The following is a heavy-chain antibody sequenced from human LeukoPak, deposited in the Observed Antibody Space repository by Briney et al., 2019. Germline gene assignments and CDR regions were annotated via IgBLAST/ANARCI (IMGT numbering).Heavy chain of an antibody. CDR1: GFTFSSYA. D-gene: IGHD3-22*01. Sequence: GGSLRLSCAASGFTFSSYAMSWVRPAPGKGLEWVSAISGSGGSTYYADSVKGRFTISRDNSKNTLYLQMNSLRAEDTAVYYCSRSSGYRLEDAFDIWGQGTMVTVSS. CDR2: ISGSGGST. J-gene: IGHJ3*02. CDR3: SRSSGYRLEDAFDI. V-gene: IGHV3-23*01.